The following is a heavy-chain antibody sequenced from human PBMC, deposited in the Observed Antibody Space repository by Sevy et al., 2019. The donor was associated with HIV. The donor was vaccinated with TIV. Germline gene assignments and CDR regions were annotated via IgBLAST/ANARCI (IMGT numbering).Heavy chain of an antibody. Sequence: GGSLRLSCAASGFTFSSYGMHWVRQAPGKGLEWVAVIWYDGSNKYYADSVKGRFTISRDNSKNTLYLQMNSLRAEDTAVYYCARVSLGDQTVGIYYYYGMDVWGQGTTVTVSS. CDR2: IWYDGSNK. V-gene: IGHV3-33*01. J-gene: IGHJ6*02. CDR3: ARVSLGDQTVGIYYYYGMDV. D-gene: IGHD4-17*01. CDR1: GFTFSSYG.